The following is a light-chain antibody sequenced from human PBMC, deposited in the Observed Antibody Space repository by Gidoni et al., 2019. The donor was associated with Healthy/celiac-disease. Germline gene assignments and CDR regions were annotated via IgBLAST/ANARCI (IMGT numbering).Light chain of an antibody. CDR3: QQYNSYSPTWT. V-gene: IGKV1-5*03. CDR2: KAS. J-gene: IGKJ1*01. CDR1: QSISSW. Sequence: DIQMTQSPSTLSASVGDRVTITCRASQSISSWLAWYQQKPGKAPKLLIYKASSLESGVPSRFSGSGSGTEFTLTISSRQPDDFATYYCQQYNSYSPTWTFGQXTKVEIK.